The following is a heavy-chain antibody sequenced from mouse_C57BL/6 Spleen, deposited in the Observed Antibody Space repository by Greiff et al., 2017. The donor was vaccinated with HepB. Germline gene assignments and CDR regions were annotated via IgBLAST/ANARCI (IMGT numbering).Heavy chain of an antibody. J-gene: IGHJ4*01. CDR3: ARAPITTVVATDAMDY. CDR1: GYTFTSYW. D-gene: IGHD1-1*01. Sequence: QVQLQQPGAELVKPGASVKLSCKASGYTFTSYWMHWVKQRPGRGLEWIGRIDPNSGGTKYNEKFKSKATLTVDKPSSTAYMKLSSLTSEDSAFYYCARAPITTVVATDAMDYWGQGTSVTVSS. CDR2: IDPNSGGT. V-gene: IGHV1-72*01.